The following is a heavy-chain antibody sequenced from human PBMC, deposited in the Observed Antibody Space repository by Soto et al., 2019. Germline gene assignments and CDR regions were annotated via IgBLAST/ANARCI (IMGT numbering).Heavy chain of an antibody. J-gene: IGHJ4*02. CDR3: ARVRDSSWTYFDY. Sequence: QVQLVESGGGLVKPGGSLRLSCAASGFTFSDYYMSWIRQAPGKGLEWVSYISSSSSYTNYADSVKGRFTISRDNAKNSLYLQMNSLRAEDTAVYYGARVRDSSWTYFDYWGQGTLVTVSS. CDR1: GFTFSDYY. V-gene: IGHV3-11*05. D-gene: IGHD6-13*01. CDR2: ISSSSSYT.